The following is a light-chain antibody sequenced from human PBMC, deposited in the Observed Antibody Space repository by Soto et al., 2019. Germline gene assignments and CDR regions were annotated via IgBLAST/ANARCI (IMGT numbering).Light chain of an antibody. CDR1: SSDVGGYDY. V-gene: IGLV2-14*01. CDR3: SSHTSGSTRL. Sequence: QSVLTQPASVSGSPGQSIAISCTGTSSDVGGYDYVPWYQQHPDKAPKLMIYEVTKRPSGVSNRFSGSKSGNTASLTISGLQPEDEADYYCSSHTSGSTRLFGSGTKVTVL. CDR2: EVT. J-gene: IGLJ1*01.